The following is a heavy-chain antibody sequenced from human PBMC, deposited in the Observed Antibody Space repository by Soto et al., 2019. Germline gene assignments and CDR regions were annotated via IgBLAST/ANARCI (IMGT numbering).Heavy chain of an antibody. V-gene: IGHV3-33*01. J-gene: IGHJ6*02. CDR1: GFTFSSYG. Sequence: QVQLVESGGGVVQPGRSLRLSCAASGFTFSSYGMHWVRQAPGKGLEWVAVIWYDGSNKYYADSVKGRFTISRDNSKNTVYLQMNSLRAEDTAVYYCAIDRTYYDILTGSLDYYYYGMDVWGQGTTVTVSS. CDR2: IWYDGSNK. D-gene: IGHD3-9*01. CDR3: AIDRTYYDILTGSLDYYYYGMDV.